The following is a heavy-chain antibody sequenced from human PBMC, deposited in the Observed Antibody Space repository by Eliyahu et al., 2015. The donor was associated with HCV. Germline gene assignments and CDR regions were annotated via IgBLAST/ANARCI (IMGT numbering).Heavy chain of an antibody. J-gene: IGHJ3*01. Sequence: QLQLQESGPGLVKSSETLSLTCSVXGGSISSNSYYWGWIRQPPGKGLEWVGTIYYRGDTHYNPSMKSRVTISLDTSENKFSLKLTSLTAADTAMYYCAKSRDGYKFDAFDVWGQGTRITVSS. CDR3: AKSRDGYKFDAFDV. CDR1: GGSISSNSYY. D-gene: IGHD5-24*01. CDR2: IYYRGDT. V-gene: IGHV4-39*01.